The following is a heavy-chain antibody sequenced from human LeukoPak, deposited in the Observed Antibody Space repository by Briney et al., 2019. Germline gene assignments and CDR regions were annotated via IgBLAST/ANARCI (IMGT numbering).Heavy chain of an antibody. D-gene: IGHD3-22*01. J-gene: IGHJ4*02. CDR3: AARHYYYDTNGDDY. V-gene: IGHV3-30-3*01. Sequence: GGSLRLSCAASGFTFSSYAMHWVRQAPGKGLEWVAVISYDGSNKYYADSVKGRFTISRDNSKNTLYLQMNSLRAEDTAVYYCAARHYYYDTNGDDYWGQGTLVTVSS. CDR1: GFTFSSYA. CDR2: ISYDGSNK.